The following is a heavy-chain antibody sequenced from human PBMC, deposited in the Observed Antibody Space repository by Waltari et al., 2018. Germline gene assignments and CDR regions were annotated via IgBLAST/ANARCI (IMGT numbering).Heavy chain of an antibody. CDR3: ARGDYYDSSGFHAVGSYYYYYYMDV. V-gene: IGHV3-7*01. CDR1: GFTFSSYW. CDR2: IKQDGSEK. J-gene: IGHJ6*03. D-gene: IGHD3-22*01. Sequence: EVQLVESGGGLVQPGGSLRLSCAVSGFTFSSYWMSWVRQAPGRGLEWVANIKQDGSEKDEGDSVKGRVTISRDNAKNSLYLQRNSLRAEDTAVYYCARGDYYDSSGFHAVGSYYYYYYMDVWGKGTTVTVSS.